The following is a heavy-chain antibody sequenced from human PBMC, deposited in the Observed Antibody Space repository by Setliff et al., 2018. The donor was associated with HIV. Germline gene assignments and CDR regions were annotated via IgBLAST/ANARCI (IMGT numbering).Heavy chain of an antibody. CDR1: GASISDGTYY. CDR3: ARSQETSVAATEI. J-gene: IGHJ3*02. V-gene: IGHV4-61*09. Sequence: SQTLSLTCAVSGASISDGTYYWSWIRQPAGKGLEWIGHVYIRGGTTNYSPSLKSRVTISLDTSKNQFSLSLSSVTASDTALYYCARSQETSVAATEIWGQGTMVTVSS. CDR2: VYIRGGTT.